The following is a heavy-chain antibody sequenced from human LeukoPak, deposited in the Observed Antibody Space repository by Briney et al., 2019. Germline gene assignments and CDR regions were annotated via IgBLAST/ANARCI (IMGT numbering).Heavy chain of an antibody. CDR3: ARVGARLGAFDI. CDR2: IKSDGSST. Sequence: GGSLRLSCAASGLTFSSYWMHWVRQAPGKGLVWVSRIKSDGSSTSYADPVKGRFTISRDNAKNTLYLQMNSLRAEDTAVYYCARVGARLGAFDIWGQGTMVTVSS. J-gene: IGHJ3*02. D-gene: IGHD6-25*01. V-gene: IGHV3-74*01. CDR1: GLTFSSYW.